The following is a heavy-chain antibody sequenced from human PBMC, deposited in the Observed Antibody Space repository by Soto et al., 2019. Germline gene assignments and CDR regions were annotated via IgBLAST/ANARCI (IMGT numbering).Heavy chain of an antibody. CDR3: ATPTLRFLEWFPYGMDV. CDR2: IYYSGST. V-gene: IGHV4-30-4*01. Sequence: SETLSLTCTVSGGSISSGDYCWSWIRQPPGKGLEWIGYIYYSGSTYYNPSLKSRVTISVDTSKNQFSLKLSSVTAADTAVYYCATPTLRFLEWFPYGMDVWGQGTTVTVSS. CDR1: GGSISSGDYC. D-gene: IGHD3-3*01. J-gene: IGHJ6*02.